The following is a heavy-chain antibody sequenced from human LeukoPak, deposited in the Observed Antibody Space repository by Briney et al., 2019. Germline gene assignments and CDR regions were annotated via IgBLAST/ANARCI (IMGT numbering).Heavy chain of an antibody. D-gene: IGHD3-16*02. CDR3: ARHIGGGIEDMDV. V-gene: IGHV4-59*08. Sequence: SETLSLTCTVSGGSIGTYYWSWIRQSPGKGLEWIGYIYVTGSTRYNPYLQSRVTISVDTSRNQFFLKMSSVTAADTAVYYCARHIGGGIEDMDVWGRGTKVTVSS. CDR2: IYVTGST. J-gene: IGHJ6*03. CDR1: GGSIGTYY.